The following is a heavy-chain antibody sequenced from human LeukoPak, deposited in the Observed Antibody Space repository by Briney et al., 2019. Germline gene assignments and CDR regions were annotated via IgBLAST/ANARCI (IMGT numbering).Heavy chain of an antibody. CDR1: GFTTHYW. Sequence: GGSLRLSCTASGFTTHYWLNWVRQSPGKGLEWVAGISDSGGRTNYADSVKGRFTISRDNPKNTLYLQMNSLRAEDTAVYFCAKRGVVIRVILVGFHKEAYYFDSWGQGALVTVSS. CDR3: AKRGVVIRVILVGFHKEAYYFDS. J-gene: IGHJ4*02. CDR2: ISDSGGRT. V-gene: IGHV3-23*01. D-gene: IGHD3-22*01.